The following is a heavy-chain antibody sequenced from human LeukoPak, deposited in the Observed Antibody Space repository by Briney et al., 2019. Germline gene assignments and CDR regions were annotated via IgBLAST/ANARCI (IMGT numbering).Heavy chain of an antibody. CDR2: LKSKAAGGTT. J-gene: IGHJ4*02. D-gene: IGHD1/OR15-1a*01. V-gene: IGHV3-15*01. Sequence: KAGGSLRLSCAASGFTFIDAWMSWVRQAPGKGLEWVGRLKSKAAGGTTDYSAPVKGRFTISRDDSKNTFYLQMNSLQSEDTAVYFCSWEQDASIGRRLSSWGQGTLVTVAS. CDR1: GFTFIDAW. CDR3: SWEQDASIGRRLSS.